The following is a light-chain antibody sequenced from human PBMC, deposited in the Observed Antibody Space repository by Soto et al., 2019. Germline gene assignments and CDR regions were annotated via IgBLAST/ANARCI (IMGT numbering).Light chain of an antibody. CDR1: SSDVGSSNL. V-gene: IGLV2-23*01. CDR3: CSYARGGANVV. CDR2: EGT. J-gene: IGLJ2*01. Sequence: QSALTQPASVSGSPGQSITISCTGTSSDVGSSNLVSWYQQHPGKAPKLMIYEGTKRPSGVSKRFSGSNSGNTASLTISGLRAEDEADYYCCSYARGGANVVFGGGTKLTVL.